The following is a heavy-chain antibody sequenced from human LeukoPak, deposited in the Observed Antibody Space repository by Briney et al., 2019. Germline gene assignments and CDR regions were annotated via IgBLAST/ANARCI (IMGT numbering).Heavy chain of an antibody. D-gene: IGHD3-10*01. Sequence: GGSLRLSCAASGFTFSSYSMNWVRQAPGKGVEWVSAISGSGGSTYYADSVKGRFTISRDNSKSTLYIQMNSLRAEDTAVYYCARAKPKNMVRGLIMRRESRYYFDYWGQGTLVTVSS. J-gene: IGHJ4*02. CDR2: ISGSGGST. V-gene: IGHV3-23*01. CDR3: ARAKPKNMVRGLIMRRESRYYFDY. CDR1: GFTFSSYS.